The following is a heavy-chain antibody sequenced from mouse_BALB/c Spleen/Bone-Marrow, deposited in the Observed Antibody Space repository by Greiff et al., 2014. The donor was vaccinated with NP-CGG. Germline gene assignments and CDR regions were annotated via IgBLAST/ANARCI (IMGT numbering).Heavy chain of an antibody. J-gene: IGHJ4*01. CDR2: IHYSGTT. CDR3: ARYAGTPYAMDY. V-gene: IGHV3-1*02. CDR1: GYSITSYYS. Sequence: VQLQQSGPDLVKPSQSLSLTCTVTGYSITSYYSWHWIRQFPGNKLEWMGYIHYSGTTVYNPSLKSRIYITRDTSNNQFFLQLNSVTTEDTDTYYCARYAGTPYAMDYWGQGTSVTVSS. D-gene: IGHD4-1*01.